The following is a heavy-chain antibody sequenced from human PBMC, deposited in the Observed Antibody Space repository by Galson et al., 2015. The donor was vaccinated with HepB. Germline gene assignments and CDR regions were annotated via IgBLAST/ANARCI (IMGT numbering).Heavy chain of an antibody. CDR2: IYSGGST. CDR3: AKGGGGSGWYFDY. J-gene: IGHJ4*02. Sequence: SLRLSCAASGFTVSSNYMSWVRQAPGKGLEWVSVIYSGGSTYYADSVKGRFTISRDNAKNSLYLQMNSLRAEDTALYYCAKGGGGSGWYFDYWGQGTLVTVSS. CDR1: GFTVSSNY. D-gene: IGHD6-19*01. V-gene: IGHV3-53*05.